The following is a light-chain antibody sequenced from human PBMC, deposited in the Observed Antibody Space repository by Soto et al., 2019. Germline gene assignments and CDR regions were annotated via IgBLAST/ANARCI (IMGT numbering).Light chain of an antibody. Sequence: AIQLTQSPSSLSASVGDRVTITCRASQGISTALAWYQQKPGQTPKLLLYDASSLEGGVPTRFSGRGSGTDFALSITNLQPEDFATYYCQQFGHYPRTFGQGTKV. CDR2: DAS. J-gene: IGKJ1*01. CDR1: QGISTA. CDR3: QQFGHYPRT. V-gene: IGKV1D-13*01.